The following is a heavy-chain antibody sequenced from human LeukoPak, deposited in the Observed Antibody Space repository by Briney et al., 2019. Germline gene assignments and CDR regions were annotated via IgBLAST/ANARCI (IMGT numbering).Heavy chain of an antibody. CDR2: IYHSGST. J-gene: IGHJ6*03. CDR1: GYSISSGYY. D-gene: IGHD5-12*01. V-gene: IGHV4-38-2*02. Sequence: SETLSLTCTVSGYSISSGYYWGWIRQPPGKGLEWIGSIYHSGSTYYNPSLKSRVTISVDTSKNQFSLKLSSVTAADTAVYYCARHVRLAISYYYYYYMDVWGKGTTVTISS. CDR3: ARHVRLAISYYYYYYMDV.